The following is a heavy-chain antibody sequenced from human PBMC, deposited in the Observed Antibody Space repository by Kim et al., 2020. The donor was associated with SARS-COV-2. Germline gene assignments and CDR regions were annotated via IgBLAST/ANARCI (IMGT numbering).Heavy chain of an antibody. D-gene: IGHD1-26*01. V-gene: IGHV3-23*01. Sequence: GGSLRLSCAASGFTFSSHAMSWVRQAPGKGLEWVAGLSDSGTSTYYADSVKGRFTVSRDNSNNTLYLQMSSLRADDTAIYYCASQWELLFSFDYWGQGTLGTVSS. J-gene: IGHJ4*02. CDR3: ASQWELLFSFDY. CDR2: LSDSGTST. CDR1: GFTFSSHA.